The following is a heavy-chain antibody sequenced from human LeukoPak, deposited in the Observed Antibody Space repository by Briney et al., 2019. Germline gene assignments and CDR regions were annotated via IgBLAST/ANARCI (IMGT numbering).Heavy chain of an antibody. D-gene: IGHD3-10*01. CDR3: ARDLSPVVRALPMGY. CDR2: ITYDGYYK. J-gene: IGHJ4*02. CDR1: GFTFTSYG. Sequence: PGGSLRLSCAASGFTFTSYGMHWVRQAPGKGLEWVALITYDGYYKYYSDSVKGRFTISSDTSKNTLYLQMNSLGAEDTAVYYCARDLSPVVRALPMGYWGQATVV. V-gene: IGHV3-30*03.